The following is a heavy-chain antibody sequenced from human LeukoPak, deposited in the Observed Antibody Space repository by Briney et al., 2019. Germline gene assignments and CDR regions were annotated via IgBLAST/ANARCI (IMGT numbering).Heavy chain of an antibody. CDR2: INHSGST. CDR3: ARGRDIVVVVAATPAWNYFDY. J-gene: IGHJ4*02. D-gene: IGHD2-15*01. Sequence: SETLSLTCAVYGGSISGYYWSWIRQPPGKGLEWIGEINHSGSTNYNPSLKSRVTISVDTSKNQFSLKLSSVTAADTAVYYCARGRDIVVVVAATPAWNYFDYWGQGTLVTVSS. CDR1: GGSISGYY. V-gene: IGHV4-34*01.